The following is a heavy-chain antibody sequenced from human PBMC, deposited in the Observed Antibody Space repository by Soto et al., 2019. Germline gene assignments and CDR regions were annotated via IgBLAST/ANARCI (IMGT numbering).Heavy chain of an antibody. Sequence: TGGSLRLSCAASGFTFSSYAMHWVRQAPGKGLEWVAVISYDGSNKYYADSVKGRFTISRDNSKNTLYLQMNSLRAEATAVYYCAREWRGGPGYYDSSGSYYYYGMDVWGQGTTVTVSS. CDR3: AREWRGGPGYYDSSGSYYYYGMDV. CDR1: GFTFSSYA. V-gene: IGHV3-30-3*01. CDR2: ISYDGSNK. J-gene: IGHJ6*02. D-gene: IGHD3-22*01.